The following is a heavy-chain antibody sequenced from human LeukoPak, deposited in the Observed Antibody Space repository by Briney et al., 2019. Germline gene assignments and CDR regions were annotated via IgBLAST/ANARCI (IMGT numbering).Heavy chain of an antibody. V-gene: IGHV4-61*02. J-gene: IGHJ3*02. CDR2: IYTSGST. Sequence: PSETLSLTCTVSGGSISSGSYYWSWIRQPAGKGLEWIGRIYTSGSTNYNPSLKSRVTISVDTSKNQFSLKLSSVTAADTAVYYCARDLKLRYFDWRTKSDAFDIWGQGTMVTVSS. D-gene: IGHD3-9*01. CDR3: ARDLKLRYFDWRTKSDAFDI. CDR1: GGSISSGSYY.